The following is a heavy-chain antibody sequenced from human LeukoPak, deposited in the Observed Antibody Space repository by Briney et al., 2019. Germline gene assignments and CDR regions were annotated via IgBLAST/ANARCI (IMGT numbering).Heavy chain of an antibody. CDR2: IGAYNGNT. CDR1: GYIFTSYG. Sequence: ASVKVSCKASGYIFTSYGISWVRQAPGKGLEWMGWIGAYNGNTNYAQKFQGRVTMTTDTSTNTAYMEVRSLRSDDTAMFYCARVMHWDLPMARGRGMDVWGQGTTVTVSS. D-gene: IGHD3-10*01. J-gene: IGHJ6*02. V-gene: IGHV1-18*01. CDR3: ARVMHWDLPMARGRGMDV.